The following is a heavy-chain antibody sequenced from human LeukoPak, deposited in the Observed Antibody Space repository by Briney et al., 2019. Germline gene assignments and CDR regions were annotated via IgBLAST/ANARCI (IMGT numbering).Heavy chain of an antibody. D-gene: IGHD6-13*01. J-gene: IGHJ4*02. CDR2: INPNSGGT. CDR1: GYTFTGYY. Sequence: GASVKVSCKASGYTFTGYYMHWVRQAPGQGLEWMGWINPNSGGTNYAQKFQGRVTMTRDTSISTAYMELSRLRSDDTAVYYCARASIAAAGTGFDYWGQGTLVTVSS. CDR3: ARASIAAAGTGFDY. V-gene: IGHV1-2*02.